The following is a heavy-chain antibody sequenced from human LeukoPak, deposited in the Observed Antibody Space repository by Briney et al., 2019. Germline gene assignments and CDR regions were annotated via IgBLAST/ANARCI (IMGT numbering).Heavy chain of an antibody. V-gene: IGHV3-23*01. J-gene: IGHJ4*02. Sequence: GGSLRLSCAASGFTFSTYAMSGVRQAPGKGLEWVSAISGSGGSTYYADSVKGRFTISRDNSKNTLYLQMNSLRAEDTAVYYCATYSSSWADYFDYWGQGTLVTVSS. CDR3: ATYSSSWADYFDY. CDR1: GFTFSTYA. D-gene: IGHD6-13*01. CDR2: ISGSGGST.